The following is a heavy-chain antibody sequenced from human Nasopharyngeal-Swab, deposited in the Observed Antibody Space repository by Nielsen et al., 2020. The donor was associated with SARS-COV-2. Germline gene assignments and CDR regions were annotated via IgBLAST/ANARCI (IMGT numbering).Heavy chain of an antibody. Sequence: PPGKGLEWVAVISYDGSDKYYADSVKGRFTISRDNSKNTLYLQMNSLRAEDTAVYYCARGRTTVVTGDAFDIWGQGTMVTVSS. V-gene: IGHV3-30-3*01. D-gene: IGHD4-23*01. J-gene: IGHJ3*02. CDR3: ARGRTTVVTGDAFDI. CDR2: ISYDGSDK.